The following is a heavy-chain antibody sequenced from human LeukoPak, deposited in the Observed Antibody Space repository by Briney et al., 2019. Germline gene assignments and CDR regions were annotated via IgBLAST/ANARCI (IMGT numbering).Heavy chain of an antibody. Sequence: SETLSLTCAVYGGSFSGYYWSWIRQPPGKGLEWIGEINHSGSTNYNPSLKSRVTISVDTSKNQFSLKLSSVTAADTAVYYCARGRGLQLPFDYWGQGTLVTVSS. D-gene: IGHD5-24*01. CDR3: ARGRGLQLPFDY. CDR2: INHSGST. CDR1: GGSFSGYY. J-gene: IGHJ4*02. V-gene: IGHV4-34*01.